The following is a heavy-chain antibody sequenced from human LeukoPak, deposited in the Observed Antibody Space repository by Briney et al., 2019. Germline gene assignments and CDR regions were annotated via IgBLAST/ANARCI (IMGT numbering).Heavy chain of an antibody. D-gene: IGHD6-13*01. CDR2: IYHSGST. Sequence: SETLSLTCTVSGGSISSGGYYWSWIRQPPGKGLEWIGYIYHSGSTYYNPSLKSRVTISVDRSKNQLSLKLSSVTAADTAVYYCARDRIAPPYYMDVWGKGTTVTVSS. CDR3: ARDRIAPPYYMDV. J-gene: IGHJ6*03. V-gene: IGHV4-30-2*01. CDR1: GGSISSGGYY.